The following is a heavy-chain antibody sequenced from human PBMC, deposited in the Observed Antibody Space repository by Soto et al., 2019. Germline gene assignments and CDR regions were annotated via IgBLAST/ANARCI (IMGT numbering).Heavy chain of an antibody. V-gene: IGHV3-9*01. CDR2: ISWNSGSI. CDR1: GFTFDDYA. Sequence: GGSPRLSCAASGFTFDDYAMHWVRQAPGKGLEWVSGISWNSGSIGYADSVKGRFTISRDNAKNSLYLQMNSLRAEDTALYYCAKDRAAAGNYFDYWGQGTLVTVSS. D-gene: IGHD6-13*01. J-gene: IGHJ4*02. CDR3: AKDRAAAGNYFDY.